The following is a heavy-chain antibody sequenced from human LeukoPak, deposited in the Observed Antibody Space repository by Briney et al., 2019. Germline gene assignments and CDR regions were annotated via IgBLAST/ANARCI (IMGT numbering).Heavy chain of an antibody. V-gene: IGHV4-59*01. Sequence: SETLSLTCTVSGGSISSYYWSWIRQPPGKGLEWIGYIYYSGSTNYNPSLKSRVTISVDTSKNQFSLKLSSVTAADTAVYYCAREEVTINAFDIWGQGTMVTVSS. CDR2: IYYSGST. CDR3: AREEVTINAFDI. D-gene: IGHD3-10*01. CDR1: GGSISSYY. J-gene: IGHJ3*02.